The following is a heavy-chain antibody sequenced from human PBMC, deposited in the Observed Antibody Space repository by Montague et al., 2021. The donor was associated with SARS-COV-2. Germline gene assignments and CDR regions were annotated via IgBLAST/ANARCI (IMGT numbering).Heavy chain of an antibody. D-gene: IGHD1-14*01. CDR2: TYYRPEWYS. CDR3: TQERGPGRTTWHYFDY. V-gene: IGHV6-1*01. CDR1: GDSVSTNSGT. Sequence: CAISGDSVSTNSGTWNWVRLSPSRGLEWLGRTYYRPEWYSDYSVSVKSRISINPDTSKNQFSLQLSSVTPEDTAVYYCTQERGPGRTTWHYFDYWGQGTLVTVSS. J-gene: IGHJ4*02.